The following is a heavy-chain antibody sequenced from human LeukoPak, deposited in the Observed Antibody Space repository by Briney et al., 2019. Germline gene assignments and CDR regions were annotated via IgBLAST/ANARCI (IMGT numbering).Heavy chain of an antibody. J-gene: IGHJ4*02. CDR1: GGSISSYY. Sequence: ASETLSLTCTVSGGSISSYYWSWIRQPPGKGLEWIGYIYYSGSTNYNPSLKSRVTISVDTSKNQFSLKLSSVTAADTAVYYCARAEVLPDFYDTSGGFDYWGQGTLVTVSS. D-gene: IGHD3-22*01. CDR3: ARAEVLPDFYDTSGGFDY. V-gene: IGHV4-59*01. CDR2: IYYSGST.